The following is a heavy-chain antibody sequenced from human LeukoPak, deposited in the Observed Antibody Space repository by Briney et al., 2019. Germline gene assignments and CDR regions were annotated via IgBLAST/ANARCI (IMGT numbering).Heavy chain of an antibody. CDR1: GFTFSSYA. J-gene: IGHJ4*02. V-gene: IGHV3-30*01. Sequence: GWSLRLSCAASGFTFSSYAMHWVRQAPGKGLEWVAVISYDGSNKYYADSVKGRFTISRDNSKNTLYLQMNSLRAEDTAVYYCARDRSTVVTDWEYLFDYWGQGTLVTVSS. CDR3: ARDRSTVVTDWEYLFDY. CDR2: ISYDGSNK. D-gene: IGHD4-23*01.